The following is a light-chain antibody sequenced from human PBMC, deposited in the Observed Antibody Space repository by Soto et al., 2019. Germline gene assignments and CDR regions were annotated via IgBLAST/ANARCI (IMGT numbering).Light chain of an antibody. CDR2: TAS. Sequence: DIQMTQSPSSVSASVGDRVTITCRASQGVSTWLAWYQQKPGKAPNLLIYTASSLQSGVPTRFSGSGSGTDFTLTIWSLQPEDFATYFCQQGNSFPLAFGGGTKVEIK. V-gene: IGKV1-12*01. CDR3: QQGNSFPLA. CDR1: QGVSTW. J-gene: IGKJ4*01.